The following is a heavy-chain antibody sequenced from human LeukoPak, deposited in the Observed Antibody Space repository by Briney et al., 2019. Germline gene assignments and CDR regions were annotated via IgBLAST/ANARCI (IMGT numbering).Heavy chain of an antibody. J-gene: IGHJ2*01. CDR3: ARRVYSGSYYWYFDL. V-gene: IGHV4-39*01. Sequence: PSETLSLTCTVSGGSISTSTYYWGWIRQPPGKGLEWIGSISYSGSTYNNPSLKSRVTISVDTSKNQFSLKLSSVTAPDTAVYYCARRVYSGSYYWYFDLWGRGTLVTVSS. CDR1: GGSISTSTYY. CDR2: ISYSGST. D-gene: IGHD1-26*01.